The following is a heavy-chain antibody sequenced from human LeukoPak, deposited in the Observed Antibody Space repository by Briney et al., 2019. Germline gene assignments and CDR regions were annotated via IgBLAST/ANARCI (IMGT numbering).Heavy chain of an antibody. Sequence: GGSLRLSCAASGFTFSGYWMHWVRQAPGRGLVWVSRINSDGNTTSYADSVKGRFTISRDNAKNTLYLQMNSLRAEDTAVYYCARGSGYGVFDYWGQGTLVTVSS. D-gene: IGHD5-12*01. V-gene: IGHV3-74*01. J-gene: IGHJ4*02. CDR2: INSDGNTT. CDR1: GFTFSGYW. CDR3: ARGSGYGVFDY.